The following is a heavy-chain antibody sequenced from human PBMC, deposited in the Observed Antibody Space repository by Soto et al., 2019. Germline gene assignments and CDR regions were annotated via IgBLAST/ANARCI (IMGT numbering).Heavy chain of an antibody. Sequence: SETLSLTCTVSGGSISSYYWSWIRQPPGKGLEWIGYIYYSGSTNYNPSLKSRVTISVDTSKNQFSLKLSSVTAADTAVYYCASVELRPGGAFDIWGQGTMVTVSS. J-gene: IGHJ3*02. CDR3: ASVELRPGGAFDI. CDR1: GGSISSYY. D-gene: IGHD3-16*01. V-gene: IGHV4-59*01. CDR2: IYYSGST.